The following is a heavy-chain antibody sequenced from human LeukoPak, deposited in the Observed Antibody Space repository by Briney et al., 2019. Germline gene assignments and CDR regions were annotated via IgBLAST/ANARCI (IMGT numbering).Heavy chain of an antibody. CDR1: GFTFSSYG. Sequence: PGGSLRLSCAASGFTFSSYGMHWVRQAPGKGLEWVAVISYDGSNKYYADSVKGRFTISRDNSKNTLYLQMNSLRAEDTAVYYCARQGFFFYFDFWSQGTLVAVSS. CDR2: ISYDGSNK. V-gene: IGHV3-30*03. CDR3: ARQGFFFYFDF. D-gene: IGHD3-3*01. J-gene: IGHJ4*02.